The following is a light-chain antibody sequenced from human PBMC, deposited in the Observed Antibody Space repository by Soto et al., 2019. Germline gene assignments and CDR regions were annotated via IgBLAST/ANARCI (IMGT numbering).Light chain of an antibody. CDR1: SSDVGGYNY. CDR2: GVT. CDR3: CSYTSSGTYV. J-gene: IGLJ1*01. V-gene: IGLV2-14*03. Sequence: QSALTQPASVSGSPGQSIAISCTGTSSDVGGYNYVSWYQQHPGKAPKLMIYGVTTRPSGVSDRFSGSKSGNTASLTISGLQAEDETDYYCCSYTSSGTYVFGTGTKLPVL.